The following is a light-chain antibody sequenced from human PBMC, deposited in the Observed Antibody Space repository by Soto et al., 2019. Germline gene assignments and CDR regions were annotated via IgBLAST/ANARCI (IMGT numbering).Light chain of an antibody. V-gene: IGKV3-20*01. CDR1: QSVSASH. CDR2: GAS. Sequence: IVLTQSPGTLSLSPGEIATLSCRASQSVSASHLAWYQQKPGQAPRLLIYGASRRATGIPDMFSGSGSGTDITVTISRPEDEDCAVYYCQQYGSSPRTFGQGTKVEIK. CDR3: QQYGSSPRT. J-gene: IGKJ1*01.